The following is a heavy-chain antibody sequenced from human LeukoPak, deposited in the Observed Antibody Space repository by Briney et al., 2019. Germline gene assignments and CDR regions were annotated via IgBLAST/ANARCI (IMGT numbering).Heavy chain of an antibody. D-gene: IGHD3-9*01. CDR3: TRSPDIDILTGYSRYYFDY. CDR1: GYSFTNYW. Sequence: GESLKISCKGSGYSFTNYWIGWVRQMPGKGLEWMGIIYPGDSDTRYSPSFQGQVTMSADKSISTAYLQWSSLKASDTGIYYCTRSPDIDILTGYSRYYFDYWGQGALVTVSS. V-gene: IGHV5-51*01. CDR2: IYPGDSDT. J-gene: IGHJ4*02.